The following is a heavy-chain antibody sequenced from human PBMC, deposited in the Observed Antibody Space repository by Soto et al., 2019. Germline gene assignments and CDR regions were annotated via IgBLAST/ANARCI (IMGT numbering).Heavy chain of an antibody. J-gene: IGHJ6*02. CDR3: ARYGWREYCSGGSCYPTGYYYYGMDV. D-gene: IGHD2-15*01. Sequence: GGSLRLSCAAPGFTFSDYYMSWIRQAPGKGLEWVSYISSSGSTIYYADSVKGRFTISRDNAKNSLYLQMNSLRAEDTAVYYCARYGWREYCSGGSCYPTGYYYYGMDVWGQGTTVTVSS. CDR2: ISSSGSTI. V-gene: IGHV3-11*01. CDR1: GFTFSDYY.